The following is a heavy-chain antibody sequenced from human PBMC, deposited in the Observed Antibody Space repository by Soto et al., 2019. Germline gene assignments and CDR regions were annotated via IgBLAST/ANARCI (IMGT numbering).Heavy chain of an antibody. D-gene: IGHD4-17*01. CDR2: IYHSGST. Sequence: SETLSLTCAVSGYSISSGYYWGWIRQPPGKGLEWIGSIYHSGSTYYNPSLKSRVTISVDTSKNQFSLKLSSVTAADTAVYYCARGQNGADPTDAFDIWGQGTMVT. CDR3: ARGQNGADPTDAFDI. CDR1: GYSISSGYY. V-gene: IGHV4-38-2*01. J-gene: IGHJ3*02.